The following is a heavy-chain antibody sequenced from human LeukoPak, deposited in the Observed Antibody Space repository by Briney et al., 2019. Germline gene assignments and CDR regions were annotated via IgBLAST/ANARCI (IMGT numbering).Heavy chain of an antibody. D-gene: IGHD5-18*01. CDR2: IWYDGSNK. CDR1: GFTFSSYG. CDR3: ARGLYSYGSSPFDY. Sequence: GGSLRLSCAASGFTFSSYGMNWVRQAPGKGLEWVAVIWYDGSNKYYADSVKGRFTISRDNSKNTLYLQMNSLRAEDTAVYYCARGLYSYGSSPFDYWGQGTLVTVSS. J-gene: IGHJ4*02. V-gene: IGHV3-33*01.